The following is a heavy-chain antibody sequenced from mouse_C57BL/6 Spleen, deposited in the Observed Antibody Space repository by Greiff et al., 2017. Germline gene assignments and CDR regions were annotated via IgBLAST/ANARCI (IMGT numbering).Heavy chain of an antibody. CDR3: ERWGVSDYGSSHWYFDG. J-gene: IGHJ1*03. CDR2: INPGSGGT. D-gene: IGHD1-1*01. CDR1: GYAFNNSL. Sequence: VQLKESGAELVRPGASVKVSCTASGYAFNNSLIEWVKQRPEQGLEWIGVINPGSGGTEYTEKFKGKATLTADKSSSTSYMHLSSLTSEESAVYVCERWGVSDYGSSHWYFDGWGTGTTVTVSS. V-gene: IGHV1-54*01.